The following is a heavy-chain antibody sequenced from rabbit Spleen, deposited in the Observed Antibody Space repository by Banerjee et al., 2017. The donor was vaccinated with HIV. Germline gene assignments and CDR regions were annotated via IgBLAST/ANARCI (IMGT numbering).Heavy chain of an antibody. V-gene: IGHV1S40*01. CDR3: ARDTGSSFSSYGMDL. CDR2: IGAGSGGT. CDR1: GFSFSSGYY. D-gene: IGHD8-1*01. Sequence: QSLEESGGGLVKPGASLTLTCTASGFSFSSGYYMCWVRQAPGKGLEWIACIGAGSGGTYYATWAKGRFTISKTSSTTVTLQMTSLTAADTATYFCARDTGSSFSSYGMDLWGPGTLVTVS. J-gene: IGHJ6*01.